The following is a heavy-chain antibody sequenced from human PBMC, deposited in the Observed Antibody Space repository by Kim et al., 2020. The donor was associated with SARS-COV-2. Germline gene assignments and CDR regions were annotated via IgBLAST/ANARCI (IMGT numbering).Heavy chain of an antibody. CDR2: IHYSGTT. V-gene: IGHV4-39*01. Sequence: SETLSLTCTVSGGSLSSTGHYWGWVRQPPGKGLEWIGSIHYSGTTYYNPSLKSRVTISVDTSKNQISLKLSSVTAADTAVYYCVRHSAGATLTKLYFFAYWGQGTLVTVSS. CDR3: VRHSAGATLTKLYFFAY. D-gene: IGHD1-26*01. J-gene: IGHJ4*02. CDR1: GGSLSSTGHY.